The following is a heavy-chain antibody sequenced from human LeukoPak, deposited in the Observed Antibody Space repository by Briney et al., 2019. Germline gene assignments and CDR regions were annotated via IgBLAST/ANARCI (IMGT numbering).Heavy chain of an antibody. J-gene: IGHJ5*02. CDR1: EFIFSSYD. CDR2: IYSGGST. CDR3: ARDNRYYYGSGSYWFDP. V-gene: IGHV3-66*01. Sequence: GGSLRLSCAASEFIFSSYDMNWVRQAPGKGLEWVSVIYSGGSTYYADSVKGRFTISRDNSKNTLYLQMNSLRAEDTAVYYCARDNRYYYGSGSYWFDPWGQGTLVTVSS. D-gene: IGHD3-10*01.